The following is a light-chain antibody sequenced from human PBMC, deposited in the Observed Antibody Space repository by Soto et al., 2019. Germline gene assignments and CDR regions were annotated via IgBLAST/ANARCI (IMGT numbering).Light chain of an antibody. J-gene: IGLJ1*01. CDR3: SSYTSSSTYV. V-gene: IGLV2-14*01. Sequence: QSALTQPASVFGSPGQSITISCTGTSSDVGGYNYVSWYQQHPGKAPKLMIYDVSNRPSGVSNRFSGSKSGNTASLTISGLHAEDEADYYCSSYTSSSTYVFGTGTKVTVL. CDR1: SSDVGGYNY. CDR2: DVS.